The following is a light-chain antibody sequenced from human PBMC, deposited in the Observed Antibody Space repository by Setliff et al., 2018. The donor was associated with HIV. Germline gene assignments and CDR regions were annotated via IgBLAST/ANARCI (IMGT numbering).Light chain of an antibody. Sequence: QSALTQPASVSGSPGQSITISCTGTSSDIGAYNYVSWYQQHPGKAPKVMIYDVRKRPSGVSNRFSGSKSGKTASLTISGLQAEDEAAYYCSSYVNINTLVFGTGTKVTVL. V-gene: IGLV2-14*03. J-gene: IGLJ1*01. CDR1: SSDIGAYNY. CDR2: DVR. CDR3: SSYVNINTLV.